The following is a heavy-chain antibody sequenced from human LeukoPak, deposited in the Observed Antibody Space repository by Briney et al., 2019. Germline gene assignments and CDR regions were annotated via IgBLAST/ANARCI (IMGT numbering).Heavy chain of an antibody. J-gene: IGHJ6*03. CDR2: IAHEGSIK. V-gene: IGHV3-30*03. Sequence: SGVSLRLSCAAWVFTLRNYGMHGVRQSRGRALEGVAVIAHEGSIKHYADYVKGRFTISRDNSKNTLYLQMNSLRAEDTAVYYCARDRSDFWSRGYYYYYMDVWGKGTTVTVSS. CDR3: ARDRSDFWSRGYYYYYMDV. D-gene: IGHD3-3*01. CDR1: VFTLRNYG.